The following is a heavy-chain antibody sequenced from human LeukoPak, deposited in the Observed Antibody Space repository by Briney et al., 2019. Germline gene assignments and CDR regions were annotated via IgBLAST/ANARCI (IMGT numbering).Heavy chain of an antibody. Sequence: SETLSLTCTVSGGSISSYYWSWLRQPPGKGLEWIGYIYYSGSTNYNPSLKSRVTISVDTSKNQFSLKLSSVTAADTAVYYCARGISGYDSDYFDYWGQGTLVTVSS. CDR2: IYYSGST. CDR3: ARGISGYDSDYFDY. CDR1: GGSISSYY. D-gene: IGHD5-12*01. V-gene: IGHV4-59*01. J-gene: IGHJ4*02.